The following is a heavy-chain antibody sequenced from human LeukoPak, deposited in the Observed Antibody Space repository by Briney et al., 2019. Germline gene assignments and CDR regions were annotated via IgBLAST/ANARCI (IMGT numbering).Heavy chain of an antibody. Sequence: ASVKVSCKASGYTFTSYYMHWVRPAPGQGLEWMGIIKPRGGSTSYAQKFQGRVTMTRDTSTSTVYMELSSLRSEDTAVYYCARAVNGSGSYYNELDYWGQGTLVTVSS. CDR1: GYTFTSYY. J-gene: IGHJ4*02. CDR2: IKPRGGST. CDR3: ARAVNGSGSYYNELDY. V-gene: IGHV1-46*01. D-gene: IGHD3-10*01.